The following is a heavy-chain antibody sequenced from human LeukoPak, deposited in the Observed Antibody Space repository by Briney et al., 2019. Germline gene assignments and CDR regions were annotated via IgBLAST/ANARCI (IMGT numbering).Heavy chain of an antibody. J-gene: IGHJ2*01. CDR1: GGSISSYY. Sequence: PSETLSLTCTVSGGSISSYYWSRIRQPPGKGLEWIGYIYYSGTTNYNPSLKSRVTVSVDTSKNQFSLKLTSVTAADTAVYYCARRVGTAGSRYFDLWGRGTLVTVSS. CDR3: ARRVGTAGSRYFDL. V-gene: IGHV4-59*08. D-gene: IGHD2-2*01. CDR2: IYYSGTT.